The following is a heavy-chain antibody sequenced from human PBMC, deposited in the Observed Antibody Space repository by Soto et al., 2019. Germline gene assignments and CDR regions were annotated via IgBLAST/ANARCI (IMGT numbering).Heavy chain of an antibody. CDR2: ISSSSTTI. Sequence: GGSLRLSCAASGFTFSSYGMNWVRQAPGKGLEWVSYISSSSTTIYYADSVKGRFTIFRDNAKNSLYLQLNSLRDEDTAVFFCARSPYYYDSSNYYGYWGQGTLVTVSS. D-gene: IGHD3-22*01. V-gene: IGHV3-48*02. CDR3: ARSPYYYDSSNYYGY. J-gene: IGHJ4*02. CDR1: GFTFSSYG.